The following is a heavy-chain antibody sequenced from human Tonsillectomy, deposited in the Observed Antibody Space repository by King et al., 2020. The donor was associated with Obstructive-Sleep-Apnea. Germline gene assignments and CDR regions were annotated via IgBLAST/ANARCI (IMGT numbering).Heavy chain of an antibody. D-gene: IGHD2-2*01. CDR2: ISGSGGST. CDR1: GFTFSSYA. J-gene: IGHJ3*02. V-gene: IGHV3-23*04. CDR3: AKDIVVVPAAYDAFDM. Sequence: VQLVESGGDLVQPGGSLRLSCAASGFTFSSYAVSWVRQAPGKGLEWVSAISGSGGSTYYADSVKGRFTISRDNSKNTLYLQMNSLRAEDTALYYWAKDIVVVPAAYDAFDMWGQATMVTVSS.